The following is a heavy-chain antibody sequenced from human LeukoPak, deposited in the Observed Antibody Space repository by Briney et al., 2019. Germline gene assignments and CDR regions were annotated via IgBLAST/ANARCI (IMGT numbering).Heavy chain of an antibody. CDR2: IIPIFGTA. J-gene: IGHJ4*02. CDR3: ARGLVAAGRGDY. CDR1: GYTFSIYG. D-gene: IGHD6-13*01. V-gene: IGHV1-69*13. Sequence: SVKVSCKASGYTFSIYGFSWVRQAPGQGLEWMGGIIPIFGTANYAQKFQGRVTITADESTSTAYMELSSLRSEDTAVYYCARGLVAAGRGDYWGQGTLVTVSS.